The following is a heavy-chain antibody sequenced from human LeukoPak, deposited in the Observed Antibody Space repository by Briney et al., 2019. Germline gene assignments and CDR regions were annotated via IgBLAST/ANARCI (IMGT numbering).Heavy chain of an antibody. V-gene: IGHV1-3*01. CDR3: ARDREPSKMWIQLWFGAFDI. J-gene: IGHJ3*02. D-gene: IGHD5-18*01. CDR2: INAGNGNT. CDR1: GYTFTSYA. Sequence: ASVKVSCKASGYTFTSYAMHWVRQAPGQRLEWMGWINAGNGNTKYSQKFQGRVTITRDTSASTAYMELSSLRSEDTAVYYCARDREPSKMWIQLWFGAFDIWGQGTMVTVSS.